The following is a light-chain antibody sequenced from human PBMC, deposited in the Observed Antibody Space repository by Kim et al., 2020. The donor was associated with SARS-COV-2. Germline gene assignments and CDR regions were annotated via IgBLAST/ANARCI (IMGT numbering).Light chain of an antibody. CDR2: GAS. CDR3: QQYNNWPPGT. V-gene: IGKV3-15*01. J-gene: IGKJ5*01. CDR1: QSVTSN. Sequence: EIVMTQSPATLSVSPGERVTLSCRASQSVTSNLAWYQQKPGQAPRLLMYGASTRATGIPARFSGSGSGTEFTLTISSLQSEDFAVYYCQQYNNWPPGTFGEGTRLEIK.